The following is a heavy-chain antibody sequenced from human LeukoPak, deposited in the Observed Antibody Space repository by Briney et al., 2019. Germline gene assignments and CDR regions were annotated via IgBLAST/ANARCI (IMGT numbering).Heavy chain of an antibody. Sequence: SVKVSCKASGYTFTSYYMHWVRQAPGQGLEWMGRIIPIFGTANYAQKFQGRVTITTDESTSTAYMELSSLRSEDAAVYYCALGQGVTPDYWGQGTLVTVSS. D-gene: IGHD4-23*01. V-gene: IGHV1-69*05. CDR3: ALGQGVTPDY. CDR2: IIPIFGTA. J-gene: IGHJ4*02. CDR1: GYTFTSYY.